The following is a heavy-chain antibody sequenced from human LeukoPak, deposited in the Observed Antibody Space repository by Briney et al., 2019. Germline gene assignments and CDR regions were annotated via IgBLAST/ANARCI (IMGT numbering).Heavy chain of an antibody. CDR3: ARGQYYDFWSGHPGWFDP. CDR1: GGSISSGGYS. V-gene: IGHV4-30-2*01. J-gene: IGHJ5*02. D-gene: IGHD3-3*01. Sequence: SQTLSLTCAVSGGSISSGGYSWSWIRQPPGKGLEWIGYIYHSGSTYYNPSLKSRVTISVDRSKNQFSLKLSSVTAADTAVYYCARGQYYDFWSGHPGWFDPWGQGTLVTVSS. CDR2: IYHSGST.